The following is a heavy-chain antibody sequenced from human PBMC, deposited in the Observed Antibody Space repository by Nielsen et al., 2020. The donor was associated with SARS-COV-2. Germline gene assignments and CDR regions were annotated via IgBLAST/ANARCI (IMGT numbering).Heavy chain of an antibody. CDR3: ARDLITIFGVENYYYYGMDV. D-gene: IGHD3-3*01. V-gene: IGHV3-21*01. Sequence: GGSLRLSCAASGFTFSSYSMNWVRQATGKGLEWVSSISSSSSYIYYADSVKGRFTISRDNAKNSLYLQMNSLRAEDTAVYYCARDLITIFGVENYYYYGMDVWGQGTTVTVSS. CDR1: GFTFSSYS. J-gene: IGHJ6*02. CDR2: ISSSSSYI.